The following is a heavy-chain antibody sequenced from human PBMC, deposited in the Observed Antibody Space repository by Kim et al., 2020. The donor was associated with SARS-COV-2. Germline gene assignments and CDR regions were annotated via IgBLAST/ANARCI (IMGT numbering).Heavy chain of an antibody. CDR3: ASAMVGYYYYGMDV. D-gene: IGHD5-18*01. V-gene: IGHV3-23*01. CDR2: ISGSGGST. J-gene: IGHJ6*02. Sequence: GGSLRLSCAASGFTFSSYAMSWVRQAPGKGLEWVSAISGSGGSTYYADSVKGRFTISRDNSKNTLYLQMNSLRAEDTAVYYCASAMVGYYYYGMDVWGQGTTVTVSS. CDR1: GFTFSSYA.